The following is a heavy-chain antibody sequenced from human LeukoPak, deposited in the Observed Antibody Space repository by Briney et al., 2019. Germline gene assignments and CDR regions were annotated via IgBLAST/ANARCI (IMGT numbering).Heavy chain of an antibody. CDR3: ARDSKDAFDI. V-gene: IGHV4-59*13. J-gene: IGHJ3*02. CDR1: GGSISSYY. Sequence: SETLSLTCTVAGGSISSYYWSWIRQPPGKGLEWIGYIYYSGSTNYNPSLKSRVTISVDTSKNQFSLKLSSVTAADTAVYYCARDSKDAFDIWGQGTMVTVSS. CDR2: IYYSGST.